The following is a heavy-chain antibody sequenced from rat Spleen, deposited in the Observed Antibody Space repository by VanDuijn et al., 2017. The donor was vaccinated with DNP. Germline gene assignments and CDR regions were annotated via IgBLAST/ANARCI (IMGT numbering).Heavy chain of an antibody. CDR2: IWNFGGT. CDR1: GFSLTDYN. V-gene: IGHV2-41*01. CDR3: ARDLLRWRRGFAY. Sequence: QLQLKESGPGLVQPSQTLSLTCTIAGFSLTDYNIHWVRQPPGKGLEWMGVIWNFGGTRYHSTLTSRLTITKDTSKSQVFLKMNSLQTEDTATYYCARDLLRWRRGFAYWGQGTLVTVSS. D-gene: IGHD1-11*01. J-gene: IGHJ3*01.